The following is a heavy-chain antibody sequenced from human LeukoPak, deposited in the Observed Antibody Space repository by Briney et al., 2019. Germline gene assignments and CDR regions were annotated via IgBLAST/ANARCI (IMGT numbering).Heavy chain of an antibody. Sequence: ASVKVSCKVSGYTLTELSMHWVRQAPGKGLEWMGGFDPEDGETIYAQKFQGRVTMTEDTSTDTAYMELSSLRSEDTAVYYCATISDIVVVPAAPLGYSTFPFDYWGQGTLVTVSS. J-gene: IGHJ4*02. CDR1: GYTLTELS. CDR2: FDPEDGET. CDR3: ATISDIVVVPAAPLGYSTFPFDY. D-gene: IGHD2-2*01. V-gene: IGHV1-24*01.